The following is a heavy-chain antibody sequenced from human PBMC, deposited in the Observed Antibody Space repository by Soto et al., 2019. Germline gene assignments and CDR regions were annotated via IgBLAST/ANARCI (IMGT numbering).Heavy chain of an antibody. CDR2: IIPIFGTA. J-gene: IGHJ6*02. CDR3: ARVGGFIERGYSHGYHGMDV. Sequence: SVKVSCKASGGTFSSYAISWVRQAPGQGLEWMGGIIPIFGTANYAQKFQGRVTITADESTSTAYMELSSLRSEDTAVYYCARVGGFIERGYSHGYHGMDVWGQGTTVTVSS. CDR1: GGTFSSYA. D-gene: IGHD5-18*01. V-gene: IGHV1-69*13.